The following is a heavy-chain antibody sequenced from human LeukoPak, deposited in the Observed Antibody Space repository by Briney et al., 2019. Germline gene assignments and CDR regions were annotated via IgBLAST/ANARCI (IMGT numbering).Heavy chain of an antibody. J-gene: IGHJ6*03. CDR3: ARVNVGYCSSTSCNTYYYYYMDV. D-gene: IGHD2-2*01. Sequence: GASVKVSCKASGYTFTGYYMHWVRQAPGQGLEWMGWINPNSGGTNYAQKFQDRVTMTRDTSISTAYMELSRLRSDDTAVYYCARVNVGYCSSTSCNTYYYYYMDVWGKGTTVTVSS. V-gene: IGHV1-2*02. CDR2: INPNSGGT. CDR1: GYTFTGYY.